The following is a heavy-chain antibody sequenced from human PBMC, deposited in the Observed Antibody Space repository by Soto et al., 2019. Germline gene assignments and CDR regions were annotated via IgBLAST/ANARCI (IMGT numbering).Heavy chain of an antibody. D-gene: IGHD3-3*01. J-gene: IGHJ6*02. CDR1: GGTFSSYA. Sequence: ASVKVSCKASGGTFSSYAISWVRQAPGQGLEWMGGIIPIFGTANYAQKFQGRVTITADKSTSTAYMELSSLRSEDTAVYYCAGFWSGYYVPEFGYYYYGMDVWGQGTTVTVSS. CDR2: IIPIFGTA. V-gene: IGHV1-69*06. CDR3: AGFWSGYYVPEFGYYYYGMDV.